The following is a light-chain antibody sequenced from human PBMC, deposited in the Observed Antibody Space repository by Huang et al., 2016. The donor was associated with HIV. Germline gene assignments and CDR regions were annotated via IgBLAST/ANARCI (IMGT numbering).Light chain of an antibody. CDR1: QDISNS. CDR3: QQLHDYPVT. CDR2: AAS. V-gene: IGKV1-9*01. J-gene: IGKJ5*01. Sequence: IQLDQSPSSLSASVGDRVIITCRASQDISNSLAWYQQKPGKAPRSLMFAASTLQSGVSSRFSGSASGTYFTLTINGLQPEDVATYYCQQLHDYPVTFGQGTRLDI.